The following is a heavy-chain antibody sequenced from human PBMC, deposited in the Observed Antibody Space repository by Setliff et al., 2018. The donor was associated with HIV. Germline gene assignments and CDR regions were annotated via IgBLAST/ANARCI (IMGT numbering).Heavy chain of an antibody. CDR2: ILPLLGST. V-gene: IGHV1-69*13. CDR3: AGDDQYYDMGSIINDYYFDL. J-gene: IGHJ2*01. Sequence: SVKVSCKASGGPFSTYTITWVRQAPGQGLEWIGGILPLLGSTNYAQKFQDRVTITADEFTNTAYMELKSLTSGDTAVYYCAGDDQYYDMGSIINDYYFDLWGQGTLVTVSS. D-gene: IGHD3-10*01. CDR1: GGPFSTYT.